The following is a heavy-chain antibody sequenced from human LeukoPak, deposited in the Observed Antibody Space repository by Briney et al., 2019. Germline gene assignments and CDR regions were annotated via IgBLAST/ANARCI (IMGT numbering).Heavy chain of an antibody. D-gene: IGHD2-2*01. CDR2: INPRGGST. V-gene: IGHV1-46*01. CDR3: ARGAKSSPKNNWFDP. Sequence: ASVKVSSKASGYTFTSYYMHWVRQAPGQGLEWMGIINPRGGSTSYAQKFQGRVIMTRDTSTSTVYMELSSLRSEDTAVYYCARGAKSSPKNNWFDPWGQGTLVTVSS. J-gene: IGHJ5*02. CDR1: GYTFTSYY.